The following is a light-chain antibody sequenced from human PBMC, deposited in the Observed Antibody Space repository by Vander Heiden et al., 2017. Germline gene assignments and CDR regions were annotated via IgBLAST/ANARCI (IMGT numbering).Light chain of an antibody. J-gene: IGKJ2*01. CDR1: QSVLYSSNNKNY. CDR3: QQYYSTPGLAVYT. CDR2: WAS. V-gene: IGKV4-1*01. Sequence: DIVMTQSPDSLAVSLGERATINCKSSQSVLYSSNNKNYLAWYQQKPGQPPKLLIDWASTRESGVPDRFSGSGSGTDFTLTISSLQAEDVAVYYCQQYYSTPGLAVYTFGQGTKLEIK.